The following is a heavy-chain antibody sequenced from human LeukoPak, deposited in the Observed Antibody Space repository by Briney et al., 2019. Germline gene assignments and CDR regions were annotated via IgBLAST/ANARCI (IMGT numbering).Heavy chain of an antibody. J-gene: IGHJ4*02. V-gene: IGHV4-31*03. CDR2: IYWSGSV. CDR3: ARANYDILTGYYTPGYFDY. CDR1: GGSISSGGYY. D-gene: IGHD3-9*01. Sequence: MASETLSFTCTVSGGSISSGGYYWRWTRQHPGKGLSWIGYIYWSGSVYYNPSIESRVTISVDTSKNQFSLKLSSVTAADTAVYYCARANYDILTGYYTPGYFDYWGQGTLVTVSS.